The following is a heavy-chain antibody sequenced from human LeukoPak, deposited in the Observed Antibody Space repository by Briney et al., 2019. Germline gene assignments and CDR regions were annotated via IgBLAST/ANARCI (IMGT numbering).Heavy chain of an antibody. CDR2: SSTYNGDT. V-gene: IGHV1-18*01. J-gene: IGHJ4*02. D-gene: IGHD1-14*01. CDR3: ARQPWPWYFDY. Sequence: ASVKVSCKASGYTFNSYSIGWVRQAPGQGLEWMGWSSTYNGDTNYAQKLQGRVTMTTDTSTSTAYMELRSPGSDDTAVCYCARQPWPWYFDYWGQGTLVTVSS. CDR1: GYTFNSYS.